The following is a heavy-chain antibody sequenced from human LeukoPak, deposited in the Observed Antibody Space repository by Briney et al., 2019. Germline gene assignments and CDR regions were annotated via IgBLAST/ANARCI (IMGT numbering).Heavy chain of an antibody. J-gene: IGHJ6*03. CDR2: IYFGGSGGT. CDR3: ARHTGFGRTRAMYYRDV. D-gene: IGHD3-10*01. Sequence: SETLSLTCTVSGGSICGGSYYGGWIRPSPGKGLEWIGTIYFGGSGGTYYNPSLRSRVTISVDTSKNQFSLNLSSVTAADTAIYYCARHTGFGRTRAMYYRDVWGKGTTVTISS. V-gene: IGHV4-39*01. CDR1: GGSICGGSYY.